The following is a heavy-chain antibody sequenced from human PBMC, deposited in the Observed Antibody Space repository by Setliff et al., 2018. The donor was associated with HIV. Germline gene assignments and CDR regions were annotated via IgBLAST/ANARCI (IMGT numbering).Heavy chain of an antibody. D-gene: IGHD3-3*01. CDR3: ATETYNYWSGSPYYFDY. V-gene: IGHV3-7*01. J-gene: IGHJ4*02. CDR2: IKQDGSDK. CDR1: GFTFTTYW. Sequence: GGSLRLSCAASGFTFTTYWMSWVRQAPGKGLEWVANIKQDGSDKYYVDPVKGRFTISRDNDNNSLYLKMNSLRVEDTAVYYCATETYNYWSGSPYYFDYWGQGTLVTVSS.